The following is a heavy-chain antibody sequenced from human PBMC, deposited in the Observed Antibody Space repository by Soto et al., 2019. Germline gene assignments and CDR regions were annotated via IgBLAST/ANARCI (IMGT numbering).Heavy chain of an antibody. D-gene: IGHD3-22*01. J-gene: IGHJ3*02. Sequence: PGGSLRLSCAASGFTFSSYAMSWVRQAPGKGLEWVSAISGSGGSTYYADSVKGRFTISRDNSKNTLYLQMNSLRAEDTAVYYCAKGCITMIVVAPDAFDIWGQGTMVTVSS. CDR1: GFTFSSYA. CDR3: AKGCITMIVVAPDAFDI. V-gene: IGHV3-23*01. CDR2: ISGSGGST.